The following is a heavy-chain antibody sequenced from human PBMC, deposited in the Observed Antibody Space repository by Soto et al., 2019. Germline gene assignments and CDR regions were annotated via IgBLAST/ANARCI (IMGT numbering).Heavy chain of an antibody. V-gene: IGHV3-21*01. D-gene: IGHD3-10*01. Sequence: EVQLVESGGGLVQPGGSLRLSCAASGFTFSHYSMNWVRQAPGKGLEWVAFVSSTSSYIYYAGSVKGRFTISRDNATNSLFLQMNTLRAEDTAVYYCAKDRGRGSPVSGGLDVWGQGTTVTVSS. CDR2: VSSTSSYI. J-gene: IGHJ6*02. CDR3: AKDRGRGSPVSGGLDV. CDR1: GFTFSHYS.